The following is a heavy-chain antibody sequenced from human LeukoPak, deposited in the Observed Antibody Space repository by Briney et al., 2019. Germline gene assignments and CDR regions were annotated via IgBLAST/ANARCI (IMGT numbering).Heavy chain of an antibody. D-gene: IGHD2-15*01. Sequence: SETLSLTCAVYGGSFSGYYWSWIRQPLGKGLEWIGEINHSGSTNYNPSLKSRVTISVDTSKNQFSLKLSSVTAADTAVYYCASTNGYCSGGSCYFDYWGQGTLVTVSS. CDR3: ASTNGYCSGGSCYFDY. J-gene: IGHJ4*02. CDR2: INHSGST. V-gene: IGHV4-34*01. CDR1: GGSFSGYY.